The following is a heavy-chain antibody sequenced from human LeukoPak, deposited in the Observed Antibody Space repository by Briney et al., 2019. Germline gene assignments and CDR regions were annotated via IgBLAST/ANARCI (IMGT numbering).Heavy chain of an antibody. CDR3: ARGLYTGDVDTTIYYFDY. D-gene: IGHD5-18*01. CDR1: GFTFSRYW. Sequence: GGSLRLSCAASGFTFSRYWMSWVRQAPGKGLEWVASIKQDGSENYYMDSVKGRFTISRDSATNTLYLQVNSLRVDDTAVYYCARGLYTGDVDTTIYYFDYWGQGTLVTVSS. V-gene: IGHV3-7*01. J-gene: IGHJ4*02. CDR2: IKQDGSEN.